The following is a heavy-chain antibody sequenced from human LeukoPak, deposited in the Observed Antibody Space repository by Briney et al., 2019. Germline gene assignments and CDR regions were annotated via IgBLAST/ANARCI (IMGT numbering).Heavy chain of an antibody. CDR3: ARMRGGFLEWSNWFDP. V-gene: IGHV4-4*07. D-gene: IGHD3-3*01. CDR2: IYTSVST. J-gene: IGHJ5*01. CDR1: VGSIISYY. Sequence: SETLSLTCTVSVGSIISYYWSWIRQPAGKGLEWIGRIYTSVSTNYIPSLKSRVTMSVDTSKKQFSLKLSSVTAADTAVYYCARMRGGFLEWSNWFDPGAREPWSPSPQ.